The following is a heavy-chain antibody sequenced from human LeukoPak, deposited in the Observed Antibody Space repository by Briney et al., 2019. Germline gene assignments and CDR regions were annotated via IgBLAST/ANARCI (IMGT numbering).Heavy chain of an antibody. V-gene: IGHV3-7*01. J-gene: IGHJ5*02. CDR3: VREDDVKVPAHRGDWFDP. Sequence: TGGSLRLSCVVSGFTFNNYWMSCVRQAPGKGLEWVANIKRDGSEKNYVDSVKGRFTISRDNAKNSLYLQMNSLRAEDTAVYYCVREDDVKVPAHRGDWFDPWGQGTLVTVSS. CDR2: IKRDGSEK. D-gene: IGHD2-2*01. CDR1: GFTFNNYW.